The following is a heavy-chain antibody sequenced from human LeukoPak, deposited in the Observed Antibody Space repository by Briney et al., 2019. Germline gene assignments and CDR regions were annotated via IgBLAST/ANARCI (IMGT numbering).Heavy chain of an antibody. J-gene: IGHJ5*02. Sequence: GGSLRLSCAASGFTFSSYGMHWVHQAPGKGLEWGAVIWYDGSNKYYADSVKGRFTISRDNSKNTLYLQMNSLRAEDTAVYYCARQLPPPNWFDPWGQGTLVTVSS. CDR1: GFTFSSYG. CDR3: ARQLPPPNWFDP. D-gene: IGHD2-2*01. CDR2: IWYDGSNK. V-gene: IGHV3-33*01.